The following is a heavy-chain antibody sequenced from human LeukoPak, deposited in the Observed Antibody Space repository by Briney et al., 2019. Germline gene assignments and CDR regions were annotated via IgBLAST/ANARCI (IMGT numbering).Heavy chain of an antibody. J-gene: IGHJ4*02. V-gene: IGHV4-4*07. CDR2: IYTSGSS. CDR3: AREESGSYREFDY. CDR1: GGSISSYY. Sequence: SETLSLPCTASGGSISSYYWTWFRQPARTGLEWIGRIYTSGSSNYNPSLKSRVTMTVDTSKNKFSLKLRSVTAADTGVYYCAREESGSYREFDYWGQGNLATVCS. D-gene: IGHD1-26*01.